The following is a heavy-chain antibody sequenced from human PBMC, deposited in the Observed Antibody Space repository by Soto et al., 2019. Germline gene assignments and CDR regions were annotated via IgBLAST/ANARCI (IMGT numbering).Heavy chain of an antibody. D-gene: IGHD2-15*01. CDR2: IYASGST. CDR3: ARSAIPRGGWFRP. V-gene: IGHV4-4*07. Sequence: SEPLSLTCNVSDDSLSTSYWSWIRQPAGKGLEWIGRIYASGSTNYNPSLKGRVSMSVDTSKKQFSLKMISVTAADTAMYYCARSAIPRGGWFRPWGQGVLVTVSS. J-gene: IGHJ5*02. CDR1: DDSLSTSY.